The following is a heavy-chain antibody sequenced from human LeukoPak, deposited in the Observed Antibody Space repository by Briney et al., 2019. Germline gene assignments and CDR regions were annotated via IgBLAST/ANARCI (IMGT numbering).Heavy chain of an antibody. CDR2: INHSGST. V-gene: IGHV4-34*01. CDR1: GGSFSGYY. Sequence: SETLSLTCAVYGGSFSGYYWSWIRQPPGKGLEWIGEINHSGSTNYNPSLKSRVTISVDTSKNQFSLKLSSVTAADTAVYYCPRFRGANFYRGQVLGYFDYWGQGTLVTVSS. CDR3: PRFRGANFYRGQVLGYFDY. J-gene: IGHJ4*02. D-gene: IGHD2/OR15-2a*01.